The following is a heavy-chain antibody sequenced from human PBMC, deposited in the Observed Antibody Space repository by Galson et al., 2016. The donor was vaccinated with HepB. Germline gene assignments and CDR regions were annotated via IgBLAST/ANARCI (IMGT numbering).Heavy chain of an antibody. CDR3: ARSGAWSISWMDL. CDR2: ISSSGSYNT. Sequence: SLRLSCAASGFSLSDYYMTWIRQAPGKGLEWVSYISSSGSYNTNYADSVKGRFTISRDNAKNSLYLQMNSLRADDTAVYYCARSGAWSISWMDLWGQGATVTVSS. CDR1: GFSLSDYY. V-gene: IGHV3-11*03. J-gene: IGHJ6*02. D-gene: IGHD6-19*01.